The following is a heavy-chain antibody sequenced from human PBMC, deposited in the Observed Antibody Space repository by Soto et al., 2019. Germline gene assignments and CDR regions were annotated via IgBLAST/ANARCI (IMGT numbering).Heavy chain of an antibody. J-gene: IGHJ4*02. CDR2: INHEGSAK. V-gene: IGHV3-7*04. CDR3: GGGAGWVTDY. D-gene: IGHD6-19*01. CDR1: GFTFSTSW. Sequence: EVQLVESGGALVQPGGSLRLSCAGSGFTFSTSWMNWVRQAPGKGLEWVANINHEGSAKYYVDSVKGRFTIPRDNAENSLYLKKNSVKSEDTALYYCGGGAGWVTDYWGQGTLVTVSS.